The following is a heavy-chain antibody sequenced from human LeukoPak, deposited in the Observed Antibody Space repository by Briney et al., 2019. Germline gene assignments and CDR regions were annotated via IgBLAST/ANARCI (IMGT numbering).Heavy chain of an antibody. CDR1: GYTSTGYY. J-gene: IGHJ4*02. CDR2: INPSSGGT. CDR3: ARDFSTSSLYYFDY. V-gene: IGHV1-2*02. Sequence: ASVKVSCKASGYTSTGYYIHWVRQAPGQGLEWMGRINPSSGGTNYAQKFQGRVTMTRDTSISTAYMELSRLRSDDTAVYYCARDFSTSSLYYFDYWGQGTLVTVSS. D-gene: IGHD2-2*01.